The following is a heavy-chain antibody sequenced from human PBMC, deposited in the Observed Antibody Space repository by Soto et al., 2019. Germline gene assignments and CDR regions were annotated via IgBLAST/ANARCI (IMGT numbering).Heavy chain of an antibody. D-gene: IGHD6-13*01. V-gene: IGHV1-8*01. CDR2: MNPNSGNT. J-gene: IGHJ6*02. CDR1: GYTFTSYD. CDR3: ARGNRYIAAAGSYYYYGMDV. Sequence: QVQLVQSGAEVKKPGASVKVSCKASGYTFTSYDINWVRQATGQGLEWMGWMNPNSGNTGYAQKFQGRVTMTRNTSISTAYMELSSLRSEDTAVYYCARGNRYIAAAGSYYYYGMDVWGQGTTVTVSS.